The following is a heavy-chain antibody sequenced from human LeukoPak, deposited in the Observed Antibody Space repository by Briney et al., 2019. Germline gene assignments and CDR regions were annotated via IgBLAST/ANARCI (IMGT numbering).Heavy chain of an antibody. CDR1: GFTFSSYA. CDR3: ARSPGYCSGGSCPKYDY. Sequence: GGSLRLSCAASGFTFSSYAMSWVRQAPGKGLEWVSAISGSGGSTYYADSVKGRFTISRDNSKNTLYLQMNSLRAEDTAVYYCARSPGYCSGGSCPKYDYWGQGALVTVSS. V-gene: IGHV3-23*01. D-gene: IGHD2-15*01. J-gene: IGHJ4*02. CDR2: ISGSGGST.